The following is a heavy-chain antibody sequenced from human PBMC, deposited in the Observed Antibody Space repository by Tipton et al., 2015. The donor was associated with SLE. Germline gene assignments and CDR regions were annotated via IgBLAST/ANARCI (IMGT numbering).Heavy chain of an antibody. CDR1: GFTFVTYV. V-gene: IGHV3-23*01. CDR2: IVQGASST. CDR3: ATPNYGMDV. J-gene: IGHJ6*02. Sequence: SLRLSCAASGFTFVTYVMTWVRQAPGKGLEWVSSIVQGASSTHYADSVKGRFTISRDDSKSTLFLEMNGLTAEDTAVYYCATPNYGMDVWGQGTTVTVSS.